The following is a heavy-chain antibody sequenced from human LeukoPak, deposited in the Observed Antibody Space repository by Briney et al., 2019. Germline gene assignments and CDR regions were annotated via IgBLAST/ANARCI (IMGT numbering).Heavy chain of an antibody. Sequence: GGSLRLSCVASGFTFSSYAMYWVREALGEGLEWFSIISGSAGNTYYADSVKGRLTISRDNSKNTLYLQMNSLRAEDTAIYYCAKSPYGSGSFSALDIWGQGKTVTVSS. J-gene: IGHJ3*02. CDR3: AKSPYGSGSFSALDI. CDR1: GFTFSSYA. V-gene: IGHV3-23*01. CDR2: ISGSAGNT. D-gene: IGHD3-10*01.